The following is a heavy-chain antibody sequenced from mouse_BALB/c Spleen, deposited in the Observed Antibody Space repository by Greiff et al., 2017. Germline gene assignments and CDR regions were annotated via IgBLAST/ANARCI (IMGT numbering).Heavy chain of an antibody. V-gene: IGHV1-69*02. CDR3: TRQGGGNYFFAY. CDR2: IYPSDSYT. CDR1: GYTFTSYW. J-gene: IGHJ3*01. Sequence: QVQLQQPGAELVRPGASVKLSCKASGYTFTSYWINWVKQRPGQGLEWIGNIYPSDSYTNYNQKFKDKATLTVDKSSSTAYMQLSSPTSEDSAVYYCTRQGGGNYFFAYWGQGTLVTVSA. D-gene: IGHD2-1*01.